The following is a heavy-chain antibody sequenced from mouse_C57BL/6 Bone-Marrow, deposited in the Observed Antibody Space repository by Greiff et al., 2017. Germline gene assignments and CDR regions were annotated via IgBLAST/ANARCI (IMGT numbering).Heavy chain of an antibody. CDR2: IHPNSGST. J-gene: IGHJ2*01. D-gene: IGHD1-1*01. CDR1: GYTFPSYW. Sequence: VQLQQPGAELVKPGASVKLCCKASGYTFPSYWMHWVKQRPGQGLEWIGMIHPNSGSTNYNEKFKSKATLTVDKSSSTAYMKLSSLTSADSAVYYCARRLYYVLSFAYWGQGTTLTVSS. CDR3: ARRLYYVLSFAY. V-gene: IGHV1-64*01.